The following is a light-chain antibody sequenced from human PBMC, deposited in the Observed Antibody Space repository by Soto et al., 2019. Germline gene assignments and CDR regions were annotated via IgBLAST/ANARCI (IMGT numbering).Light chain of an antibody. CDR1: QTVTRSS. V-gene: IGKV3-20*01. CDR2: GAS. Sequence: EIVLTQSPGTLSLSPGERVTLSCRASQTVTRSSLAWYQQKPGQAPRLLIYGASSRATGIPDRFSGSGSGTDFTLTVSRLEPEDFAVYYCQQYGSSPRTFGQGTKVEIK. CDR3: QQYGSSPRT. J-gene: IGKJ1*01.